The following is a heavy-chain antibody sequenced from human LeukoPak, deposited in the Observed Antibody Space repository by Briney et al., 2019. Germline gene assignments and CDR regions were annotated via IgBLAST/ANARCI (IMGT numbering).Heavy chain of an antibody. D-gene: IGHD4-17*01. V-gene: IGHV4-4*02. J-gene: IGHJ4*02. Sequence: SGTLSLTCAVSGGSISSSNWWSWVRQPPGQGLEWIGEINHSGITNYNPSLKSRVTISADTSKNQFSLKLTSVTAADTAVYYCANPARDFADSGAITWWGQGTLVTVSS. CDR1: GGSISSSNW. CDR3: ANPARDFADSGAITW. CDR2: INHSGIT.